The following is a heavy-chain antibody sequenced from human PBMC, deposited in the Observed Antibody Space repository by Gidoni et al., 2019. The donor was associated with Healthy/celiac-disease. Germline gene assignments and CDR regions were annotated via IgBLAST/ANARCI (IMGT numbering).Heavy chain of an antibody. CDR3: AKDRDYDSSGYLDY. CDR2: ISGSGGST. V-gene: IGHV3-23*01. J-gene: IGHJ4*02. D-gene: IGHD3-22*01. Sequence: EVQLLESGGALVQPGGSLRLSCSASGFTFSSYAMRWVRQAPWKGLEWVSSISGSGGSTYYADAVKGRFTISRDNSKNTLYMQMNSLRAEDTAVYYCAKDRDYDSSGYLDYWGQGTLVTVSS. CDR1: GFTFSSYA.